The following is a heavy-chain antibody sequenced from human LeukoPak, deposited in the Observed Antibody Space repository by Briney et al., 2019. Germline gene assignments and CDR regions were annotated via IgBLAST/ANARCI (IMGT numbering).Heavy chain of an antibody. D-gene: IGHD2-15*01. J-gene: IGHJ6*03. CDR2: IHYRGST. CDR3: ARHGFCSGGSCYSWGYYYYMDV. CDR1: GGSISSTNYY. V-gene: IGHV4-39*01. Sequence: SETLSLTCTVSGGSISSTNYYWGWIRQPPGKGLEWIGSIHYRGSTYYNPSLQSRVTISVDTSKNQFSLKLYSVTAADTAVYYCARHGFCSGGSCYSWGYYYYMDVWGKGTTVTISS.